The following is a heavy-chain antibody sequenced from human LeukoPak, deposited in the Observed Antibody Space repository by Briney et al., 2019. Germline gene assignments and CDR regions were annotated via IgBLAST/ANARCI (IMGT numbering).Heavy chain of an antibody. D-gene: IGHD3-22*01. Sequence: GGSLRLSCAASGFTFSSYEVNWVRQAPGKGLEWVSYISSSSSTIYYADSVKGRFTISRDNAKNSLYLQMNSLRAEDTAVYYCARGEDGYYYDSSGFAMDVWGKGTTVTVSS. CDR2: ISSSSSTI. J-gene: IGHJ6*04. V-gene: IGHV3-48*01. CDR1: GFTFSSYE. CDR3: ARGEDGYYYDSSGFAMDV.